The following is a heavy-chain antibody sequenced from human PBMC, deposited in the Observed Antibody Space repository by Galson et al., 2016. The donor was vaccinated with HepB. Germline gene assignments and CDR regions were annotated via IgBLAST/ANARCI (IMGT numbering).Heavy chain of an antibody. V-gene: IGHV4-39*01. D-gene: IGHD6-13*01. CDR2: IYYSGST. Sequence: SETLSLTCTVSGGSISSSSYYWGWIRQPPGKGLQWIGTIYYSGSTYYNPSPKSRVTISVDTSKNQFSLKLTSVTAADTAVYYCARSGGSWSDYYFDCWGQGTLVTVSS. J-gene: IGHJ4*02. CDR3: ARSGGSWSDYYFDC. CDR1: GGSISSSSYY.